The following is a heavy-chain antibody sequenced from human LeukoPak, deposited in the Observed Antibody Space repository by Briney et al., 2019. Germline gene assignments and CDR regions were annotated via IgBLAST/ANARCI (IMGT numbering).Heavy chain of an antibody. J-gene: IGHJ4*02. CDR1: GFTFSSYA. CDR3: HSSGYQTSHY. CDR2: ISGSGYST. D-gene: IGHD3-22*01. Sequence: PGGPLRLSCAASGFTFSSYAMSWVRQAPGKGLEWVSGISGSGYSTYYADSVKGRFTISRDNAKNSLYLQMNSLRAEDTAVYYCHSSGYQTSHYWGQGTLVTVSS. V-gene: IGHV3-23*01.